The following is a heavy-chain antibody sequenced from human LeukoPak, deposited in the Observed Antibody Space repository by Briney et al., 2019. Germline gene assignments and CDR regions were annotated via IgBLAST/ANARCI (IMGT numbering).Heavy chain of an antibody. V-gene: IGHV4-30-2*01. Sequence: SETLSLTCTVSGGSIGSGGYSWNWIRQPPGKDLEWIGYIYHSGDTYYNPSLKSRVTISVDRSKNQFSLKLTSVTAADTAVYYCAGGGDSSGFYYYFDSWGQGTLVTVSS. D-gene: IGHD3-22*01. CDR3: AGGGDSSGFYYYFDS. J-gene: IGHJ4*02. CDR1: GGSIGSGGYS. CDR2: IYHSGDT.